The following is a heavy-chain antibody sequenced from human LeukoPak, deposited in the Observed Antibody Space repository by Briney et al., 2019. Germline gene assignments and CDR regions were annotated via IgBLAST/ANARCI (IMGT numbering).Heavy chain of an antibody. J-gene: IGHJ4*02. CDR1: GYTFKNYD. CDR3: ARATPGGLHGYSFDY. CDR2: MNPNSGNT. D-gene: IGHD5-24*01. Sequence: ASVKVSXKASGYTFKNYDINWVRQATGQGLEWMGWMNPNSGNTGFAQKFQDRVSMTRDTSINTAYTELTSLRSGDTAVYYCARATPGGLHGYSFDYWGQGTVVTVYS. V-gene: IGHV1-8*02.